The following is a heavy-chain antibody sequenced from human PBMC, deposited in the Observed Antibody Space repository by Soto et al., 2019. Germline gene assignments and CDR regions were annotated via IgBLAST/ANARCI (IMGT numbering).Heavy chain of an antibody. CDR1: GFTVSNNY. Sequence: EVQLVETGGGLIQPGGSLRLSCAASGFTVSNNYMSWVRQAPGKGLEWVSLIYSGGSTYYADSVKGRFTISTDNSKNTLYLQMTSLRAEDTAVYYCATYSGLDYWGQGTLVTVSS. V-gene: IGHV3-53*02. D-gene: IGHD6-13*01. J-gene: IGHJ4*02. CDR3: ATYSGLDY. CDR2: IYSGGST.